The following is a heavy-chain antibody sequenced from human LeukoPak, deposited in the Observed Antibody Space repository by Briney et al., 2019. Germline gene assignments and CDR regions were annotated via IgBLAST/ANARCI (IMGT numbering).Heavy chain of an antibody. J-gene: IGHJ4*02. CDR3: ARDRFRGSGSSYYFDY. Sequence: GGSLRLSCAASGFTFSSYAMHWVRQAPGKGREWVAVISYDGSNKYYADSVKGRFTISRDNSKNTLYLQMNSLRAEDTAVYYCARDRFRGSGSSYYFDYWGQGTLVTVSS. CDR2: ISYDGSNK. V-gene: IGHV3-30-3*01. CDR1: GFTFSSYA. D-gene: IGHD3-10*01.